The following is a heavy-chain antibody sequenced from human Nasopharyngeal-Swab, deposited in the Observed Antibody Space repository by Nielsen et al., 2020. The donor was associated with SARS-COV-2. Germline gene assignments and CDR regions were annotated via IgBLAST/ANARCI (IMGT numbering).Heavy chain of an antibody. V-gene: IGHV4-34*01. CDR3: ARVNNGGGIVPASYSFFMDV. D-gene: IGHD2-2*01. J-gene: IGHJ6*03. CDR2: ITRSGNT. CDR1: GVSFSGYH. Sequence: SETLSLTFSLNGVSFSGYHWAWIRQSPGKGLEWLGDITRSGNTNYNPALKIRVTMSVATSKDQFSLKLTSVTAADTAIYFCARVNNGGGIVPASYSFFMDVWGKGTSVAVSS.